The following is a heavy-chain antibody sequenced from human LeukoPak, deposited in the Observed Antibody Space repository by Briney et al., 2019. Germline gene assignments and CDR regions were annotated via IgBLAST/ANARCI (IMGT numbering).Heavy chain of an antibody. D-gene: IGHD2-2*01. CDR2: IYYSGST. V-gene: IGHV4-59*01. Sequence: SETLSLTCTVSGGSISSYYWSWIRQPPGKGLEWIGYIYYSGSTNYNPSLKSRVTISVDTSKNQFSLKLSSVTAADTAVYYCARGDIVVVPAAIPWFDPWGQGTLVTVSS. CDR1: GGSISSYY. J-gene: IGHJ5*02. CDR3: ARGDIVVVPAAIPWFDP.